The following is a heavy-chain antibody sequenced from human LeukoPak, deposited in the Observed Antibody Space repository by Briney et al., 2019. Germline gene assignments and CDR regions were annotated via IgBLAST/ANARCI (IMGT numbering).Heavy chain of an antibody. CDR1: GFTFNTYW. D-gene: IGHD2-2*03. Sequence: GGSLRLSCEASGFTFNTYWMHWVRQVPGKGLVGVSRINSDGSSTTYGESVKGQFTISRDNAKNTLYLQMNSPRAEDTAVYYCAKGWIPDYWDQGTLVTVSS. V-gene: IGHV3-74*01. J-gene: IGHJ4*02. CDR2: INSDGSST. CDR3: AKGWIPDY.